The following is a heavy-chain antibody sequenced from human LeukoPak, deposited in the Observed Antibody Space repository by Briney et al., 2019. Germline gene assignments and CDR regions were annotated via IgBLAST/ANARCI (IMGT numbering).Heavy chain of an antibody. CDR2: ISSSSSYI. J-gene: IGHJ5*02. CDR3: ARDGS. Sequence: GGSLRLSCAASVFTFSSYIMNWVRQAPGKGLEWVSSISSSSSYIYYADSGKGGFTISKDNAKNSLYMKMNRLRAEDTAVYYCARDGSWGQGNLVTVSS. V-gene: IGHV3-21*01. CDR1: VFTFSSYI.